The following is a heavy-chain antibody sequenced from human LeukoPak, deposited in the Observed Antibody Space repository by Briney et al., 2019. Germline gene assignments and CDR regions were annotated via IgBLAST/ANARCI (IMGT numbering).Heavy chain of an antibody. Sequence: GGSLRLSCAASGFTFSDYYMSWIRQAPGKGLGCVSYVSGSSSPIYYADSVKGRFTISRDNAKNSLFLQMNSLRAEDTAVYYCARDRGGRGYTYGQPLDYWGRGILVTVSS. CDR1: GFTFSDYY. D-gene: IGHD5-18*01. V-gene: IGHV3-11*01. J-gene: IGHJ4*02. CDR2: VSGSSSPI. CDR3: ARDRGGRGYTYGQPLDY.